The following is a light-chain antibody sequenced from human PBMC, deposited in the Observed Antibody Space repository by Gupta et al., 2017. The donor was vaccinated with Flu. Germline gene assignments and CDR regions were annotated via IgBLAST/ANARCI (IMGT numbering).Light chain of an antibody. J-gene: IGLJ2*01. CDR3: SSYTSGSTLVVA. V-gene: IGLV2-14*01. CDR2: DVS. Sequence: QSALTQPASVSGSPGQSITISCTGTTSDVGGYNSVSWYQQRPGTAPKLMIYDVSNRPSGISNRFSGSKSGNTASLTISGLQAEDEADYYCSSYTSGSTLVVAFGGGTKRTVL. CDR1: TSDVGGYNS.